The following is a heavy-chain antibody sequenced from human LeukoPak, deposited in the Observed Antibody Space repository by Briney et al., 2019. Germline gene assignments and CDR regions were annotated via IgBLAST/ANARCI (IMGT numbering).Heavy chain of an antibody. V-gene: IGHV3-74*01. CDR3: ARAGEYYDYVWGSYRYFDY. CDR2: INSDGSST. CDR1: GFTFSSYW. Sequence: PGGSLRLSCAASGFTFSSYWMHWVRHAPGKGLVWVSRINSDGSSTSYADSVKGRFTISRDNAKNTLYLQMNSLRAEDTAVYYCARAGEYYDYVWGSYRYFDYWGQGTLVTVSS. D-gene: IGHD3-16*02. J-gene: IGHJ4*02.